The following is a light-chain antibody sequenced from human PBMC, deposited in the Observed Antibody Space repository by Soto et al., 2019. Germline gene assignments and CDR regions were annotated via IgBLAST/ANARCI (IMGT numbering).Light chain of an antibody. CDR2: GTS. Sequence: IVMTQSPATLSVSPGERATLSCRASQSVSSNLAWYQQKPGQAPRLLIYGTSTRATGVPARFSGSGSGTEFTLTISNLQSEDFAVYYCQQYNNWPPLTFGGGTKVDIK. CDR3: QQYNNWPPLT. CDR1: QSVSSN. V-gene: IGKV3-15*01. J-gene: IGKJ4*01.